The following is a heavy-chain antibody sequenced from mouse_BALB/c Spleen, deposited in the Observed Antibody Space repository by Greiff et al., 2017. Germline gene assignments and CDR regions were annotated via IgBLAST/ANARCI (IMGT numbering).Heavy chain of an antibody. D-gene: IGHD1-1*02. J-gene: IGHJ4*01. CDR2: INPYNGAT. CDR1: GYSFTGYY. V-gene: IGHV1-26*01. Sequence: VQLQQSGPELVKPGASVKISCKASGYSFTGYYMHWVKQSHVKSLEWIGRINPYNGATSYNQNFKDKASLTVDKSSSTAYMELHSLTSEDSAVYYCARAGKTMMDYWGQGTSVTVSS. CDR3: ARAGKTMMDY.